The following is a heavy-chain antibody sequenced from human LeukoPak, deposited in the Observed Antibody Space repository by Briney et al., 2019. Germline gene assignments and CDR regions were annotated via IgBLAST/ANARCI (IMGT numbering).Heavy chain of an antibody. V-gene: IGHV4-59*01. Sequence: SETLSLTCTVSGGSISSYYWSWIRQPPGKGLEWIGYIYYSGSTNYNPSLKSRVTISVDTSKNQFSLKLSSVTAADTAVYYCARATVDSSGYWYFDLWGRGTLVTVSS. CDR1: GGSISSYY. CDR2: IYYSGST. D-gene: IGHD3-22*01. CDR3: ARATVDSSGYWYFDL. J-gene: IGHJ2*01.